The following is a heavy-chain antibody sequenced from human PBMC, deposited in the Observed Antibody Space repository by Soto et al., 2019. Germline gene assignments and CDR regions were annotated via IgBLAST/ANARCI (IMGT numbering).Heavy chain of an antibody. Sequence: QVELVQSGAEVKKPGASVRVSCRPLGYSFISYGVGWVRQAPGQGLEWMGWISPYNGNTHYAQKLQGRVSMTTATITNTAYIGLRSLRFDDTVIYYCARVPISGNYAILTGEIDNWGQGTSITVSS. D-gene: IGHD3-9*01. J-gene: IGHJ4*02. CDR1: GYSFISYG. CDR2: ISPYNGNT. V-gene: IGHV1-18*04. CDR3: ARVPISGNYAILTGEIDN.